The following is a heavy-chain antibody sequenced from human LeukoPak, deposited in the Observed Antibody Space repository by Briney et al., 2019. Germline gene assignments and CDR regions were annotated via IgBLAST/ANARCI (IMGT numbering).Heavy chain of an antibody. CDR1: GFTFSSYA. CDR3: ARDGTSCYLDY. J-gene: IGHJ4*02. V-gene: IGHV3-30-3*01. CDR2: ISYDGSNK. D-gene: IGHD2-2*01. Sequence: GGSLRLSCAASGFTFSSYAMHWVRQAPGKGLEWVAVISYDGSNKYYADSVKGRFTISRDNSKNTLYLQTNSLRAEDTAVYYCARDGTSCYLDYWGQGTLVTVSS.